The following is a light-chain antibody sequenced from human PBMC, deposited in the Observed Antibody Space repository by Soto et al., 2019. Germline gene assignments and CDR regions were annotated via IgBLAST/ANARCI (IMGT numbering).Light chain of an antibody. CDR3: SSYTTSSTLV. V-gene: IGLV2-14*03. CDR2: DVT. Sequence: QSALTQPDSVSGSPGQSITISCTGTSSDVGAYNYVSWYQQLPDKAPKLMIYDVTYRPSGVSNRFSGSKSGNTASLTISGLQAEDEADYFCSSYTTSSTLVFGGGTKLTVL. CDR1: SSDVGAYNY. J-gene: IGLJ3*02.